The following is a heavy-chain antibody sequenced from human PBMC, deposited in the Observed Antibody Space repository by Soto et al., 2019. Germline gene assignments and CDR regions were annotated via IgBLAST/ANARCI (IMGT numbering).Heavy chain of an antibody. CDR1: GGSISSGGYY. Sequence: SETLSLTCTVSGGSISSGGYYWSWIRQHPGKGLEWIGYIYYSGSTYYNPSLKSRVTISVDTSKNQFSLKLSSVTAADTAVYYCARIDGYSYGLWYYGMDVWGQGTTVTVYS. CDR3: ARIDGYSYGLWYYGMDV. J-gene: IGHJ6*02. D-gene: IGHD5-18*01. V-gene: IGHV4-31*03. CDR2: IYYSGST.